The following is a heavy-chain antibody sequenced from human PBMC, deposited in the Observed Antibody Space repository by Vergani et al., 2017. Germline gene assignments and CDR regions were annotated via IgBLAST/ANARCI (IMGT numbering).Heavy chain of an antibody. CDR1: ADSISSGSYY. V-gene: IGHV4-39*01. CDR2: IYYSGLT. D-gene: IGHD6-19*01. J-gene: IGHJ4*02. CDR3: ARQRPGSGWSPGDFDD. Sequence: QLQLQQSGPGLVKPSETLFLTCTVSADSISSGSYYWGWIRQPPGKSLEWIGIIYYSGLTYYNPSLKSRVAITVDTSKNQFSRKVTPVTAADTAVYFCARQRPGSGWSPGDFDDWGQGILVTVSS.